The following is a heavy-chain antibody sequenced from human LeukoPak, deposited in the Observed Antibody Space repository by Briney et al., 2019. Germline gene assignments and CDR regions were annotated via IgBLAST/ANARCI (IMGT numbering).Heavy chain of an antibody. V-gene: IGHV3-30*03. J-gene: IGHJ3*02. Sequence: GGSLRLSCAASGFTFSSYGMHWVRQAPGKGLEWVAVISYDGSNKYYADSVKGRFTISRDNSKNTLYLQMNSLRAEDTAVYYCASNIVGAGAFDIWGQGTMVTVSS. CDR1: GFTFSSYG. CDR3: ASNIVGAGAFDI. D-gene: IGHD1-26*01. CDR2: ISYDGSNK.